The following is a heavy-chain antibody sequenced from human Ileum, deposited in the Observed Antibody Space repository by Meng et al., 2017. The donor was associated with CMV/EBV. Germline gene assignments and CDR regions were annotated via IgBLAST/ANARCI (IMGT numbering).Heavy chain of an antibody. CDR2: IRGDDGST. CDR1: GFTFSSYA. J-gene: IGHJ4*02. D-gene: IGHD4-11*01. Sequence: GGSLRLSCAASGFTFSSYAMNWVRQAPGKGLEWVSGIRGDDGSTFYAGSVKGRFTISRDNSKDTLYLQMDGLRAEDTAVYYCAKATDFDYWGQGTLVTVSS. CDR3: AKATDFDY. V-gene: IGHV3-23*01.